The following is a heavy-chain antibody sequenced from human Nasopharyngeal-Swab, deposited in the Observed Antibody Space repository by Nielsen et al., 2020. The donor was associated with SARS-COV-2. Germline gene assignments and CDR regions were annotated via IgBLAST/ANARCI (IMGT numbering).Heavy chain of an antibody. CDR3: ARHGAGCSGGSCKRLTYYYYGMDV. V-gene: IGHV5-51*01. CDR1: GYSFTSYG. J-gene: IGHJ6*02. D-gene: IGHD2-15*01. Sequence: GESLKISCKGSGYSFTSYGIGWVRQMPGKGLEWTGIIYPGDSDTRYSPSFQGQVPISADKSIRTAYLQWSSLKASDTAMYYCARHGAGCSGGSCKRLTYYYYGMDVWGQGTTVTVSS. CDR2: IYPGDSDT.